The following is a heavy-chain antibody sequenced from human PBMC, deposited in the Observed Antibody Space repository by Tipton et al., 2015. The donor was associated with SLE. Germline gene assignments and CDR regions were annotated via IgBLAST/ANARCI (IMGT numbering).Heavy chain of an antibody. V-gene: IGHV4-39*07. J-gene: IGHJ4*02. CDR1: GGSISRSSDY. CDR3: ARATYSYGYSPDY. Sequence: TLSLTCTVSGGSISRSSDYWGWIRQPPGKGLEWIGSINYSGSTYYNPSLKSRVTISVDTSKNQFSLKLSSVTAADTAVYYCARATYSYGYSPDYWGQGTLVTVSS. CDR2: INYSGST. D-gene: IGHD5-18*01.